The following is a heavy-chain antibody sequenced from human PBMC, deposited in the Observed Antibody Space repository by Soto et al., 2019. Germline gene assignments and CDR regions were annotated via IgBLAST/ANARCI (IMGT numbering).Heavy chain of an antibody. Sequence: ASVKVCCKASGGTFSSYAISWVRQAPGQGLEWMGGIIPIFGTANYAQKFQGRVTITADESTSTAYMELSSLRSEDTAVYYCARSGPVAVDIVVVPAAYYYGMDVWGRGTTVTVSS. J-gene: IGHJ6*02. CDR2: IIPIFGTA. D-gene: IGHD2-2*01. CDR1: GGTFSSYA. V-gene: IGHV1-69*13. CDR3: ARSGPVAVDIVVVPAAYYYGMDV.